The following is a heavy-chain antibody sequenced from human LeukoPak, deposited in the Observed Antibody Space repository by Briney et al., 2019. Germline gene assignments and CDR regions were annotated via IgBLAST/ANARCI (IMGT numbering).Heavy chain of an antibody. Sequence: SETLSLTCTVSGGSINSRTYYWVWIRQPPGKGLEWIGTIYYSGTTYYNPSLKSRVTISLDTSKNQFSLRLSSVTAADTAIYYCARDLSSSSTVYYYYMDVWGKGTTVTVSS. CDR1: GGSINSRTYY. V-gene: IGHV4-39*07. CDR3: ARDLSSSSTVYYYYMDV. D-gene: IGHD6-6*01. CDR2: IYYSGTT. J-gene: IGHJ6*03.